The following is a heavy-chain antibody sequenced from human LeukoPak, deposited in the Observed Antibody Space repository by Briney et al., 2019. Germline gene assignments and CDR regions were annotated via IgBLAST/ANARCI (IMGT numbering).Heavy chain of an antibody. Sequence: SETLSLTCTVSGGSISSYYWSWIRQPPGKGLEWIGYIYYSGSTNYNPSLKSRVTISVDTSKNQFSPKLSSVTAADTAVYYCAREGGRTDAFDIWGQGTMVTVSS. CDR1: GGSISSYY. CDR3: AREGGRTDAFDI. V-gene: IGHV4-59*01. CDR2: IYYSGST. J-gene: IGHJ3*02. D-gene: IGHD1-14*01.